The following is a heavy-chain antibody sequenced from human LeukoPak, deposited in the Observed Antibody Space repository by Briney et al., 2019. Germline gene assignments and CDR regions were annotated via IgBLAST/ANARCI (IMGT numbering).Heavy chain of an antibody. Sequence: ASVKVSCKASGGTFSSYAISWVRQAPGQGLEWMGGIIPIFGTANYARKFQGRVTITADESTSTAYMELSSLRSEDTAVYYCARTSSDFWSGYYFDYWGQGTLVTVSS. CDR1: GGTFSSYA. CDR3: ARTSSDFWSGYYFDY. J-gene: IGHJ4*02. V-gene: IGHV1-69*13. CDR2: IIPIFGTA. D-gene: IGHD3-3*01.